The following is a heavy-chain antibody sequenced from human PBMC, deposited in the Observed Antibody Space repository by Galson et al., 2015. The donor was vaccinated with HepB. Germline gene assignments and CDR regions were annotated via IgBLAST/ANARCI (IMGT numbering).Heavy chain of an antibody. Sequence: SLRLSCAASGVSFSSYAMSWVRQVPGKGLEWVSSISGSSGTTFYADSVEGRFTISRDNSKNMLYLQMKSLRADDTAVYYCAKDGFHDFWGASVHYFDWWGQGTLVTVSS. J-gene: IGHJ4*02. D-gene: IGHD3-3*01. V-gene: IGHV3-23*01. CDR2: ISGSSGTT. CDR1: GVSFSSYA. CDR3: AKDGFHDFWGASVHYFDW.